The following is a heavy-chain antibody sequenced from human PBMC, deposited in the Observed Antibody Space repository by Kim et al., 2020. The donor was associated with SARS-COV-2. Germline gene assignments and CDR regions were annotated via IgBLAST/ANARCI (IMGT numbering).Heavy chain of an antibody. V-gene: IGHV3-23*01. Sequence: ADSVKGRFTISRDNSKNTLYLQMNSLRAEDTALFYCAKEEGRYGNSPIDYWGQGTLVTVSP. D-gene: IGHD3-9*01. CDR3: AKEEGRYGNSPIDY. J-gene: IGHJ4*02.